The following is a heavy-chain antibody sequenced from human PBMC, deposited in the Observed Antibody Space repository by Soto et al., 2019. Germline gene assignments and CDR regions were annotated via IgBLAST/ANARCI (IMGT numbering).Heavy chain of an antibody. V-gene: IGHV4-30-2*01. CDR2: LYYSGST. Sequence: SGTLSLTCAVSSGAVSSGTYSWSCIRQPPGKGLEWIGFLYYSGSTYYNPSLKSRVTISVDTSKNHFSLKLTSVTAADTAGYFCDRLGHYSGTETYSGSFDYWGQGTLLPVSS. CDR1: SGAVSSGTYS. D-gene: IGHD2-15*01. CDR3: DRLGHYSGTETYSGSFDY. J-gene: IGHJ4*02.